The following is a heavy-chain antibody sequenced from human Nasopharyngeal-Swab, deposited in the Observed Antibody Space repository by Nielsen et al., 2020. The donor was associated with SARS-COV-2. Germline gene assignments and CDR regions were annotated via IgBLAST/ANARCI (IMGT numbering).Heavy chain of an antibody. J-gene: IGHJ4*02. CDR1: GFTFSSYA. Sequence: GESLKISCAASGFTFSSYAMSWVRQAPGKGLEWVSVIHTDFNNTYYVDSVKGRFTISRDNSKKTLFLQMNSLRVEDTAVYYCAKVRSWRLDAFDSWGQGTLVTVSS. CDR2: IHTDFNNT. V-gene: IGHV3-23*03. CDR3: AKVRSWRLDAFDS. D-gene: IGHD6-13*01.